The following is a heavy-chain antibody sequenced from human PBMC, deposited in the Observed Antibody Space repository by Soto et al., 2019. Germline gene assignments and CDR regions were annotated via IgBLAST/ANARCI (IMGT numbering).Heavy chain of an antibody. Sequence: GGSLSLSCAASGFIFSGYAMTWVRQARWKGLEWVSTFTGSGGFTYYADTVKGRFTISRDNSKSTLYLQMNNLRAEDTAVYYCARYYYDNSGYYSFGFWGHGTLVTVSS. D-gene: IGHD3-22*01. CDR1: GFIFSGYA. V-gene: IGHV3-23*01. CDR3: ARYYYDNSGYYSFGF. J-gene: IGHJ4*01. CDR2: FTGSGGFT.